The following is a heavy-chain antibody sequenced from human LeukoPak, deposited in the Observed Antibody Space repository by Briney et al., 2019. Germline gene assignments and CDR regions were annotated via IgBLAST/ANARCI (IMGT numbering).Heavy chain of an antibody. J-gene: IGHJ4*02. CDR2: INHSGST. Sequence: SETLSLTCAVYGGSFSGYYWSWIRQPPWKGLEWIGEINHSGSTNYNPSLKSRVTISVDTSKNQFSLKLSSVTAADTAVYYCARLGDSSGWYWGQGTLVTVSS. V-gene: IGHV4-34*01. CDR3: ARLGDSSGWY. CDR1: GGSFSGYY. D-gene: IGHD6-19*01.